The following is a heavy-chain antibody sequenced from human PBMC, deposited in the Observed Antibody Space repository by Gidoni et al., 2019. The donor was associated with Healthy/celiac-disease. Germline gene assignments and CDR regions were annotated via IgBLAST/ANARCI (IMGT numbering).Heavy chain of an antibody. CDR1: GYTFTSYA. CDR3: ARDQIGDRYYYDSSGYRLMDV. Sequence: QVQLVQSGAEVKKPGASVKVSCQASGYTFTSYAMHWVRQAPGQRLEWMGWINAGNGNTKYSQKFQGRVTITRDTSASTAYMELSSLRSEDTAVYYCARDQIGDRYYYDSSGYRLMDVWGQGTTVTVSS. D-gene: IGHD3-22*01. J-gene: IGHJ6*02. V-gene: IGHV1-3*01. CDR2: INAGNGNT.